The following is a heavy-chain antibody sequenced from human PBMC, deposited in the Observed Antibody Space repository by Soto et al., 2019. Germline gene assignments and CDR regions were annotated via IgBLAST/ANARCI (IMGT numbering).Heavy chain of an antibody. J-gene: IGHJ5*02. CDR1: GGSFSGYY. V-gene: IGHV4-34*01. CDR3: ARGHLGPTTVKWFDP. CDR2: INHSGST. Sequence: PSETLSLTCAVYGGSFSGYYWSWIRQPPGKGLEWIGEINHSGSTNYNPSLKSRVTISVDTSKNQFSLKLSSVTAADTAVYYCARGHLGPTTVKWFDPWGQGTLVTVSS. D-gene: IGHD4-17*01.